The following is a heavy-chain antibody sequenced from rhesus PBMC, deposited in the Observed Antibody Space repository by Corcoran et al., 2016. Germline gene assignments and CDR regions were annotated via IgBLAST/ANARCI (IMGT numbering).Heavy chain of an antibody. CDR3: ARDHLANPYYEDDYGYYYYGLDS. V-gene: IGHV4-106*01. D-gene: IGHD3-9*01. Sequence: QVQLQESGPGLVKPSETLSLTCAVSGGSISDDYYWSWIRQPPGKGLEWIGYIYGRGGGTNYNPSLKNRVTISIDTSKNQFSLELRSVTAADTAVYYCARDHLANPYYEDDYGYYYYGLDSWGQGVVVTVSS. CDR2: IYGRGGGT. CDR1: GGSISDDYY. J-gene: IGHJ6*01.